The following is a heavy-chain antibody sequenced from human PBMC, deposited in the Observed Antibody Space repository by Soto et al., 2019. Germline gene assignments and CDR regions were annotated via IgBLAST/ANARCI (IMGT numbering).Heavy chain of an antibody. CDR1: RFTFSSYG. J-gene: IGHJ4*02. CDR2: MSYDGSNK. D-gene: IGHD2-2*01. Sequence: PGGCLRLSGAASRFTFSSYGMHWVRQAPGKGREWVAVMSYDGSNKYYADSVKGRFTISRDISKNTLYLQMNSLRAEDTAVYYCAKDNRGYYCSITTCDYFDYWGQGTLVTVSS. CDR3: AKDNRGYYCSITTCDYFDY. V-gene: IGHV3-30*18.